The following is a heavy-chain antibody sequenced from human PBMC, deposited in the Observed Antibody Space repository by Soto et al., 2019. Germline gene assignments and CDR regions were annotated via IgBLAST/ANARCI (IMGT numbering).Heavy chain of an antibody. CDR2: ISAYNGNT. D-gene: IGHD4-17*01. CDR1: GYTFTSYG. J-gene: IGHJ6*02. Sequence: GASVKVSCKASGYTFTSYGISWVRQAPGQGLEWMGWISAYNGNTNYAQKLQGRVTMTTDTSTSTAYMELRSLRSDDTAVYYCARDGRDYGDILDYYYYGIDVWGQGTTVTVSS. CDR3: ARDGRDYGDILDYYYYGIDV. V-gene: IGHV1-18*01.